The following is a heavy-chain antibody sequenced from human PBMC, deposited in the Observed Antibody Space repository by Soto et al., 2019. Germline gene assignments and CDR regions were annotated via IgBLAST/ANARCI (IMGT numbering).Heavy chain of an antibody. Sequence: SETLSLTXTVSGGSISSYYWSWIRQPAGKGLEWIGRIYTSGSTNYNPSLKSRVTMSVDTSKNQFSLKLSSVTAADTAVYYCARDQFWGYSSSWYNYFDYWGQGTLVTVSS. CDR1: GGSISSYY. J-gene: IGHJ4*02. D-gene: IGHD6-13*01. CDR2: IYTSGST. CDR3: ARDQFWGYSSSWYNYFDY. V-gene: IGHV4-4*07.